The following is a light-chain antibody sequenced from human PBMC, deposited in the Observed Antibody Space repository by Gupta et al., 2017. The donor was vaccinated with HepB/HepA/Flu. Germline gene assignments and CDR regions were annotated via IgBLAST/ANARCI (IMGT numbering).Light chain of an antibody. CDR1: QTVGRN. CDR3: QQYTNWPIT. CDR2: GIS. J-gene: IGKJ5*01. Sequence: EMVMTQSPATLSVSPGDTVTLSCRASQTVGRNYLAWYQQKPGHTPRLLIYGISIRAAGTPARFSGSGSGTDFTLTISSLQSEDFAVYYCQQYTNWPITFGQGTRLEIK. V-gene: IGKV3-15*01.